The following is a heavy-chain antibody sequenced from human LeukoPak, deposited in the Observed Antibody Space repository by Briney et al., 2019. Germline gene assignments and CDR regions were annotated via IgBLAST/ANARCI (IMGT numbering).Heavy chain of an antibody. Sequence: GESLRLSCAASGFTFSSNAMSWVRPAPGKRREWVAAISGSGSTTDSAEPVKGRFTISRDNSKNTLYLQMNNLTAEDTALYYCAKEGGTTSPNWFDTWGQGNLVTVSS. CDR1: GFTFSSNA. D-gene: IGHD1-26*01. CDR3: AKEGGTTSPNWFDT. J-gene: IGHJ5*02. V-gene: IGHV3-23*01. CDR2: ISGSGSTT.